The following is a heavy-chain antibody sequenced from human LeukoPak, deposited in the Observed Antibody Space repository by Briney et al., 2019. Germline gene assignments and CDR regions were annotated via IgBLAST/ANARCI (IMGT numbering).Heavy chain of an antibody. CDR2: IKHDGITT. J-gene: IGHJ4*02. Sequence: GGPLRLSCAASGFTFSNYWVSWVRQAPGKGLGGVANIKHDGITTYFLASVKGRFTLSRDNAKTSLYLQMDSLRAEDTAVYYCASAHYGDYEGFANLNFWGQGTLVTVSS. D-gene: IGHD4-17*01. V-gene: IGHV3-7*01. CDR1: GFTFSNYW. CDR3: ASAHYGDYEGFANLNF.